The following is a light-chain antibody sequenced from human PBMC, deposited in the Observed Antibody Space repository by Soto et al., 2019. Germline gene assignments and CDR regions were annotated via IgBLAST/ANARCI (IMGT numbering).Light chain of an antibody. V-gene: IGLV2-14*02. CDR2: EVS. CDR3: SSYTSSSTVV. Sequence: QSALTQPASVSGSPRQSITISCTGTSSDIGSYHLVSWYQQHPGKAPKLMIYEVSNRPSGVSNRFSGSKSGNTASLTISGLQAEDEADYYCSSYTSSSTVVFGGGTKVTVL. CDR1: SSDIGSYHL. J-gene: IGLJ2*01.